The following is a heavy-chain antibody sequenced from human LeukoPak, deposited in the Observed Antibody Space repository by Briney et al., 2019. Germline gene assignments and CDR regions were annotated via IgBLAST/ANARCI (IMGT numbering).Heavy chain of an antibody. CDR3: AXXXXXXXXLTQFHAFDI. J-gene: IGHJ3*02. CDR1: GYTYTSYG. D-gene: IGHD2-21*01. V-gene: IGHV1-69*13. CDR2: IIPIFGTA. Sequence: ASVKVSCKASGYTYTSYGISWVRQAPGQGLEWMGSIIPIFGTAIYAQKFQGRVTITADESTRTAYMELNSLKSEDTAVYYCAXXXXXXXXLTQFHAFDIWGQGTMVTVSS.